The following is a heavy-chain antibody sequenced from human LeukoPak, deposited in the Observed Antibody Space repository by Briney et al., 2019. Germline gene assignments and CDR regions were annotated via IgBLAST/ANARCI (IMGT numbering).Heavy chain of an antibody. CDR1: GFTFSNYW. J-gene: IGHJ4*02. D-gene: IGHD2-15*01. Sequence: PGGSLRLSCTASGFTFSNYWMSWIRQAPGKGLEWVANIKWDGSEKYYVDSVKGRFTISRDNAKNSLYLQMSSLRAEDTAVYYCAKDATDYFDYWGQGTLVTVSS. V-gene: IGHV3-7*01. CDR2: IKWDGSEK. CDR3: AKDATDYFDY.